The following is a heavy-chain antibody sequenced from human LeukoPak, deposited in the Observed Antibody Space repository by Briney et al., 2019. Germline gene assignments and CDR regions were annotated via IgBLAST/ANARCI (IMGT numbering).Heavy chain of an antibody. CDR2: IYYSGTT. D-gene: IGHD3-16*02. CDR3: ARTHDYVWGSYRLFDY. V-gene: IGHV4-39*01. J-gene: IGHJ4*02. Sequence: PSETLSLICSVSRGSISSSNYYWGWIRQPPGKGLEWIGNIYYSGTTYYNPSLPSLKSRVTISVDTSKNQFSLKVSSVTAADTAVYYCARTHDYVWGSYRLFDYWGQGTLVTVSS. CDR1: RGSISSSNYY.